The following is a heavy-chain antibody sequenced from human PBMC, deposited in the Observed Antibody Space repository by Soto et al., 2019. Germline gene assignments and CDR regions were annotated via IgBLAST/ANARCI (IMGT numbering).Heavy chain of an antibody. V-gene: IGHV3-53*01. CDR3: VSKLKEPNYAMDV. Sequence: EVQLVESGGGLIQPGGSLRLSCAASGFTVSSNYMSWVRQAPGKGLEWVSILYSGVTTYYIDSVKGRFTVSRDNSKNTLFLQMSGLRGDATAVYYCVSKLKEPNYAMDVWGQGTTVTVSS. J-gene: IGHJ6*02. CDR1: GFTVSSNY. D-gene: IGHD3-16*01. CDR2: LYSGVTT.